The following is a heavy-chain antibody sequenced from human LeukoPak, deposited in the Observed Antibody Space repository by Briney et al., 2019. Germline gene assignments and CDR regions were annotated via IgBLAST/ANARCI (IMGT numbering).Heavy chain of an antibody. CDR1: GGSISSYY. CDR3: AREDYGVSA. D-gene: IGHD4-17*01. CDR2: IYYSGST. J-gene: IGHJ4*02. V-gene: IGHV4-59*01. Sequence: SETLSLTCTVSGGSISSYYWSWIRQPPGKGLEWIGYIYYSGSTNYNPSLKSRVTISVDTSKNQFSLKLSAVTAADTAVYYCAREDYGVSAWGQGTLVTVSS.